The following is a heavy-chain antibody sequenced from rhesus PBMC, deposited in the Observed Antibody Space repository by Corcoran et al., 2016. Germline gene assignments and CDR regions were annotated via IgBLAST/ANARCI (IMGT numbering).Heavy chain of an antibody. D-gene: IGHD2-8*01. CDR3: AKEGCSGGVCYAGYES. Sequence: EVQLVESGGGWAKPGGSLRLSWAASGLTFCSYAMHWVRQAPGKGLEWVSAISSGGSTYYADSVKGRFTISRDNSKNTLSLQMNSLRAEDTAVYYCAKEGCSGGVCYAGYESWGQGVLVTVSS. J-gene: IGHJ4*01. CDR1: GLTFCSYA. V-gene: IGHV3-103*01. CDR2: ISSGGST.